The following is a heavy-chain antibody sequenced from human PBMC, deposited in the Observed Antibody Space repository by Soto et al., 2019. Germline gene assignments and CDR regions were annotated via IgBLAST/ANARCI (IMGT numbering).Heavy chain of an antibody. CDR3: ARVRDCGGDCSSNLDY. CDR2: INAGNGNT. CDR1: GYTFTSYA. Sequence: GASVKVSCKASGYTFTSYAMHWVRQAPGQRLEWMGWINAGNGNTKYSQKFQGRVTITRDTSASTAYMELSSLRSEDTAVYYCARVRDCGGDCSSNLDYWGQGTLVTVSS. J-gene: IGHJ4*02. V-gene: IGHV1-3*01. D-gene: IGHD2-21*02.